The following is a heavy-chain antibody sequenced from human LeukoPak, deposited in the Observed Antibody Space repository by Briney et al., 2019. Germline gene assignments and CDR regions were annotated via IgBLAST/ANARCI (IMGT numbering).Heavy chain of an antibody. V-gene: IGHV3-48*04. CDR1: GFTFSSYG. J-gene: IGHJ6*04. D-gene: IGHD3-10*02. CDR2: ISSSGSTI. Sequence: GGPLRLSCAASGFTFSSYGMSWVRQAPGKGLEWVSAISSSGSTIYYADSVKGRFTISRDNAKNSLYLQMNSLRAEDTAVYYCAELGITMIGGVWGKGTTVTISS. CDR3: AELGITMIGGV.